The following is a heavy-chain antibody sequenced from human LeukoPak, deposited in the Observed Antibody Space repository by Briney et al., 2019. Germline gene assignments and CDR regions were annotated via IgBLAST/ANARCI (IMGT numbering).Heavy chain of an antibody. V-gene: IGHV4-39*01. Sequence: SETLSLTCTVSGGSVSSGSYYWSWIRQPPGKGLEWIGYIYYSGSTYYNPSLKSRVTISVDTSKNQFSLKLSSVTAADTAVYYCASLPGPETYYYGSGSYSFDYWGQGTLVTVSS. J-gene: IGHJ4*02. CDR2: IYYSGST. CDR1: GGSVSSGSYY. CDR3: ASLPGPETYYYGSGSYSFDY. D-gene: IGHD3-10*01.